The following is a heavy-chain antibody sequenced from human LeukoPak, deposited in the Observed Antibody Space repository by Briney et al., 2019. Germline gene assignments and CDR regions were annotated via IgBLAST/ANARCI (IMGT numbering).Heavy chain of an antibody. CDR3: ARDNWNYGNWFDP. CDR2: IYYSGST. J-gene: IGHJ5*02. V-gene: IGHV4-39*07. CDR1: GGSISSSSYY. D-gene: IGHD1-7*01. Sequence: PSETLSLTCTVSGGSISSSSYYWGWIRQPPGKGLEWIGSIYYSGSTYYNPSLKSRVTISVDTSKNQFSLKLSSATAADTAVYYCARDNWNYGNWFDPWGQGTLVTVSS.